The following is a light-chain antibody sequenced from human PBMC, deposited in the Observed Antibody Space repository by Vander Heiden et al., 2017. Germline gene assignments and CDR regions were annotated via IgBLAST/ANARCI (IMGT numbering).Light chain of an antibody. J-gene: IGLJ3*02. Sequence: SFELTQPPPLSVSPGQTATITCSGDELDNKYLCWYHQRPGQSPVLVIYEDNKRPSGIPERFSGSNSGNTATLTITGTQTMDEGDYYCQLWDSGTGVFGGGTRLAGL. CDR2: EDN. CDR3: QLWDSGTGV. V-gene: IGLV3-1*01. CDR1: ELDNKY.